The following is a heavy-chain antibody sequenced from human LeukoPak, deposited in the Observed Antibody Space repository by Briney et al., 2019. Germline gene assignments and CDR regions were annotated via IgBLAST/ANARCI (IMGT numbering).Heavy chain of an antibody. D-gene: IGHD3-22*01. V-gene: IGHV3-23*01. CDR3: AKDRGSYYYDSSGRADGAFDI. Sequence: PGGSLRLSCAASGFTFSSYGMSWVRQAPGKGLEWVSAISGSGGSTYYADSVKGRFTISRDNSKNTLYLQMNSLRAEDTAVYYCAKDRGSYYYDSSGRADGAFDIWGQGTMVTVSS. J-gene: IGHJ3*02. CDR1: GFTFSSYG. CDR2: ISGSGGST.